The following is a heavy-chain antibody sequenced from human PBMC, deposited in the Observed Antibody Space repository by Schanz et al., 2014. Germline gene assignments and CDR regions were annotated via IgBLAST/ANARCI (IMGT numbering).Heavy chain of an antibody. CDR1: GFKFSIYA. J-gene: IGHJ6*02. V-gene: IGHV3-30*04. CDR2: ISYDGRSK. Sequence: QVQLVDSGGGVVQPGRSLRLSCAASGFKFSIYAMHWVRQAPGKGLEWVAVISYDGRSKDYADSVKGRFTISRDNSKNTVFLQMNSLRGEDTAVYYCARGPSRGTYYYGMDVWGQGTTVTVSS. D-gene: IGHD2-2*01. CDR3: ARGPSRGTYYYGMDV.